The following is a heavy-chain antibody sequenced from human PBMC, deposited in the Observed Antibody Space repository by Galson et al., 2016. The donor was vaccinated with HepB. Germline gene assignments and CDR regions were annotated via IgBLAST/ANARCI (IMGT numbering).Heavy chain of an antibody. CDR2: IWYDGSHK. CDR3: ARGAIYYDSSGYYDY. J-gene: IGHJ4*02. V-gene: IGHV3-33*01. Sequence: SLRLSCAVSGFTFSSYGMNWVRQAPGKGLEWVAVIWYDGSHKYYADSVKGRFTISRDNSKNTLYLQMNSLRAEDTAVYYCARGAIYYDSSGYYDYWGQGTLVTVSS. D-gene: IGHD3-22*01. CDR1: GFTFSSYG.